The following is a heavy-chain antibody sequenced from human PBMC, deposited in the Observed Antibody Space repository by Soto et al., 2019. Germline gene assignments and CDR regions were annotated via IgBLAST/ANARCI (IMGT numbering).Heavy chain of an antibody. CDR3: ARAISGYVT. D-gene: IGHD5-12*01. CDR2: INTGNGNT. J-gene: IGHJ5*02. CDR1: GITYTTYA. V-gene: IGHV1-3*04. Sequence: QVQLVQSGAEVKKPGASVKVSCKASGITYTTYAIHWVRQAPGQGLEWMGWINTGNGNTRYSQSFQGRFTLTTDTSANTAYMDLNSLTSEDTAVYYCARAISGYVTWGQGTLITVSS.